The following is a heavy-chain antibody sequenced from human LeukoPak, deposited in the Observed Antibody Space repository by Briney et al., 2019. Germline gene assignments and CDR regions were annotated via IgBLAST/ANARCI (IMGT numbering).Heavy chain of an antibody. CDR3: ARVTQKLERIAVARTSEWRANWYFDL. Sequence: PSETLSLTCTVSGGSISSSTFYWGWIRQPPGKGLEWIGSIFSGGSTYYNPSLKRRVTMSVDTSQNQFFLKVNSVTAADTAVYYCARVTQKLERIAVARTSEWRANWYFDLWGRGTLVTVSS. CDR1: GGSISSSTFY. CDR2: IFSGGST. V-gene: IGHV4-39*07. D-gene: IGHD6-19*01. J-gene: IGHJ2*01.